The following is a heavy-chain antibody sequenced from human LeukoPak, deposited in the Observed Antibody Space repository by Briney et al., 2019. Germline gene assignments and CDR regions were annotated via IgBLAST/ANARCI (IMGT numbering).Heavy chain of an antibody. CDR1: GFTFRNNW. CDR2: IKEDGSAQ. CDR3: ATDQSRAIVVPVFDAFDI. V-gene: IGHV3-7*01. Sequence: GGSLRLSCAASGFTFRNNWMTWVRQAPGKGLEWVAHIKEDGSAQNYIDSVKGRFTISRDNAKNSLFLQMNSVRAEDTAVYYCATDQSRAIVVPVFDAFDIWGQGTMVTVSS. J-gene: IGHJ3*02. D-gene: IGHD2-2*01.